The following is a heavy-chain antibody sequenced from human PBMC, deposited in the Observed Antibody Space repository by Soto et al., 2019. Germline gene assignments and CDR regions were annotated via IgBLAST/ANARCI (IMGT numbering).Heavy chain of an antibody. CDR1: GFSFSNYA. V-gene: IGHV3-23*01. CDR2: ISGTGGSA. Sequence: EVQLLESGGGLVQPGGSLRLSCTASGFSFSNYALIWVRQAPGKGLEWVSLISGTGGSAYYADSVKGRFTISRDNSKDTVYLQLNSLTVEDTAIYYCAKDRGVSAEQLFLPSDHWGQGTLVTVSS. D-gene: IGHD3-10*01. CDR3: AKDRGVSAEQLFLPSDH. J-gene: IGHJ4*02.